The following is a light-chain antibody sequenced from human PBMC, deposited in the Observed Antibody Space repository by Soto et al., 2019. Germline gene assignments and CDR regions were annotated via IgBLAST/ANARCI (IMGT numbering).Light chain of an antibody. J-gene: IGLJ2*01. Sequence: QSVLTQPPSVSGAPGQRVTISCTGSISSIGAGYDVHWYQQLPGTAPKLLIYGNSNRPSGVPDRFSGSKSGTSASLAITGLEADDEADYYCQSYDSSLSVVFGGGTKLTVL. CDR2: GNS. V-gene: IGLV1-40*01. CDR1: ISSIGAGYD. CDR3: QSYDSSLSVV.